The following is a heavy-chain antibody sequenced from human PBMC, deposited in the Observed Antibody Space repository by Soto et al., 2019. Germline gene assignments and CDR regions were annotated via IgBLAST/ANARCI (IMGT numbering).Heavy chain of an antibody. CDR3: ARTNGYLDY. CDR2: TFYRSKWYS. V-gene: IGHV6-1*01. D-gene: IGHD4-17*01. J-gene: IGHJ4*02. CDR1: GDSVSSNSAA. Sequence: PAQTLSLTCAISGDSVSSNSAAWNWIRQSPSRGLEWLGRTFYRSKWYSEYTLSVKSRITINPDTSKNQFSLHLNSVTPEDTAVYYCARTNGYLDYWGQGILVTVSS.